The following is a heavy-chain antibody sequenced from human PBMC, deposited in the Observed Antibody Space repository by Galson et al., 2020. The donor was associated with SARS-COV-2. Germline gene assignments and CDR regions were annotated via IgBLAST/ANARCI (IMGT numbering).Heavy chain of an antibody. J-gene: IGHJ2*01. CDR3: ARRFYGDNWYFDL. CDR1: GAFISSYY. D-gene: IGHD4-17*01. Sequence: ETSETLSLTCTVSGAFISSYYWNWMRQPPGKGLEWIGYIYNSGSSRSTNYNSSLKSRVTISLDTSKNQFSLELSSVTAADTAVYYCARRFYGDNWYFDLWGRGTLVTVSS. CDR2: IYNSGSSRST. V-gene: IGHV4-59*01.